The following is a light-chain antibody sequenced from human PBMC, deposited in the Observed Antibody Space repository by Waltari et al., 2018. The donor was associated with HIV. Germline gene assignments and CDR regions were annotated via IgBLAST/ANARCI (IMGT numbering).Light chain of an antibody. J-gene: IGLJ2*01. V-gene: IGLV2-23*02. CDR2: EVS. CDR3: SSYVGSDTLA. Sequence: QSALTQPASVSGSLGQSITISCTGTPTDIGSYSLVSWYQQHPDKAPKLIIYEVSKRPSGVSNHFSGYKSDNTASLTISGLQAEDEADYYCSSYVGSDTLAFGGGTKLTVL. CDR1: PTDIGSYSL.